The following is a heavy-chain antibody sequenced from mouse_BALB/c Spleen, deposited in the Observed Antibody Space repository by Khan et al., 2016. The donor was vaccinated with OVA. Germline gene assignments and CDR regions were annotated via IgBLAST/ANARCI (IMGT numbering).Heavy chain of an antibody. D-gene: IGHD2-14*01. Sequence: QVQLQQSGAELVRPGSSVKISCKASGYAFSNYWMNWLKQRPGQGLEWIGQIYPGDGDTSFNGKFRGKATLTADKSSSTAYMQLSSLTSEDSAVYFCARSGYDYFAYWGQGTLVTVSA. J-gene: IGHJ3*01. CDR1: GYAFSNYW. CDR3: ARSGYDYFAY. V-gene: IGHV1-80*01. CDR2: IYPGDGDT.